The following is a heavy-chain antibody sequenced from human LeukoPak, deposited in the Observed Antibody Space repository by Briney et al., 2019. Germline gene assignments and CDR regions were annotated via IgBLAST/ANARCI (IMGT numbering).Heavy chain of an antibody. CDR1: EFTFSHYG. CDR2: ISDSSTYV. Sequence: PGGSLRLSCAASEFTFSHYGMHWVRQAPGKGLEWVSSISDSSTYVYYADSVKGRFTISRDNAKNSLYLQMNSLRAEDTAVYYGGYYDCSGSPVGMDVWGQGATVTVAS. V-gene: IGHV3-21*04. D-gene: IGHD3-10*01. J-gene: IGHJ6*02. CDR3: GYYDCSGSPVGMDV.